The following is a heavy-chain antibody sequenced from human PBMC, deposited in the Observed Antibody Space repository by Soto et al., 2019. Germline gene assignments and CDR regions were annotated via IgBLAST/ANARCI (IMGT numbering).Heavy chain of an antibody. V-gene: IGHV4-59*01. Sequence: SETLSLTCTVSGGSISSYYWSWIRQPPGKGLEWIGYIYYSGSTNYNPSLKSRVTISVDTSKNQFSLKLSSVTAADTAVYYCARLPRTGSPRYYFDSWGQGTLVTVSS. D-gene: IGHD1-1*01. J-gene: IGHJ4*02. CDR3: ARLPRTGSPRYYFDS. CDR1: GGSISSYY. CDR2: IYYSGST.